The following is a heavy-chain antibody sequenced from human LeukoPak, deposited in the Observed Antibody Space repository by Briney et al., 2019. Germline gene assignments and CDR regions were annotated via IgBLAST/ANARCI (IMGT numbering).Heavy chain of an antibody. CDR1: GFTFSSYA. CDR3: ARDISSSSTDY. J-gene: IGHJ4*02. CDR2: ISYDGSNK. V-gene: IGHV3-30-3*01. Sequence: GGSLRLSCAASGFTFSSYAMHWVRQAPGKGLEGVAVISYDGSNKYYADSVKGRFTISRDNSKNTLYLQMNSLRAEDTAVYYCARDISSSSTDYWGQGTLVTVSS. D-gene: IGHD6-6*01.